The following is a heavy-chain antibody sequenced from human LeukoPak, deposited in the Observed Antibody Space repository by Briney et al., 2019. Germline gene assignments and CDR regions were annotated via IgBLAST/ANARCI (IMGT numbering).Heavy chain of an antibody. CDR3: ARDLYGSYDL. Sequence: SVKVSCKASGYTFTSYGISWVRQAPGQGLEWMGRIIPIFGTANYAQKFQGRVTITTDESTSTAYMELSSLRSEDTAVYYCARDLYGSYDLWGRGTLVTVSS. J-gene: IGHJ2*01. D-gene: IGHD4-17*01. V-gene: IGHV1-69*05. CDR1: GYTFTSYG. CDR2: IIPIFGTA.